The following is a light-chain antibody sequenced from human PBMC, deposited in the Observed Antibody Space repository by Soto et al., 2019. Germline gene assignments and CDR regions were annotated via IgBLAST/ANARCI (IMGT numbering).Light chain of an antibody. V-gene: IGLV2-23*03. CDR3: CSYAGSSTFNYV. Sequence: QSALTQPASVSGSPGQSITISCTGTSSDVGSYNLVSWYQQHPGKAPKLMIYEGSKRPSGVSNRFSGSKSGHTASLTISGLQAEDEADDYCCSYAGSSTFNYVFGTGTKLTVL. CDR1: SSDVGSYNL. CDR2: EGS. J-gene: IGLJ1*01.